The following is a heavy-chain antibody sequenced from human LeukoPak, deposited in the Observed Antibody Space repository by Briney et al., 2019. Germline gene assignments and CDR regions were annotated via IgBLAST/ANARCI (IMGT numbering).Heavy chain of an antibody. J-gene: IGHJ4*02. D-gene: IGHD3-3*01. Sequence: GGSLRLSCAASGFTLSNNAMSWVRQAPGKGLEWVSAISESDKATYYAESVKGRFTISGDISKNQMYLKMSSLRAADTAVYYCTKGDSWRYPNDFRGQGAPVTVAS. V-gene: IGHV3-23*01. CDR1: GFTLSNNA. CDR2: ISESDKAT. CDR3: TKGDSWRYPNDF.